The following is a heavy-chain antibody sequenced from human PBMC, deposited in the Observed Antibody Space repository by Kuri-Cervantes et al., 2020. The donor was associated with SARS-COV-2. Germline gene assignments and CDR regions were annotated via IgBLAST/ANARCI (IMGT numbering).Heavy chain of an antibody. Sequence: GGSLRLSCAASGFTFSGFTMNWVRQAPGKGLEWVSSISLSGTYIYFADSVKGRFTVSRDNAKDSLYLQMNSLRAEDTAVYYCARDGGRDYDFWSGYSYYYYMDVWGKGTTVTVSS. V-gene: IGHV3-21*01. J-gene: IGHJ6*03. CDR3: ARDGGRDYDFWSGYSYYYYMDV. CDR2: ISLSGTYI. D-gene: IGHD3-3*01. CDR1: GFTFSGFT.